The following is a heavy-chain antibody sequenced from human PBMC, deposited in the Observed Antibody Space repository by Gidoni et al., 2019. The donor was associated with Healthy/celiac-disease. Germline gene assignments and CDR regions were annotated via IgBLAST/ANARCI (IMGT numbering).Heavy chain of an antibody. CDR1: GGTFSSYA. V-gene: IGHV1-69*04. Sequence: QVQLVQSGAEVKKPGSSVKVSCKASGGTFSSYATSWVRQAPGQGLEWMGRIIPILGIANYAQKFQGRVTITADKSTSTAYMELSSLRSEDTAVYYCARARITMIVVSPPDYWGQGTLVTVSS. J-gene: IGHJ4*02. CDR3: ARARITMIVVSPPDY. CDR2: IIPILGIA. D-gene: IGHD3-22*01.